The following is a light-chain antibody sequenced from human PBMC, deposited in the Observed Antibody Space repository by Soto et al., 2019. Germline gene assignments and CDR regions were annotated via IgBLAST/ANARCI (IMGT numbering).Light chain of an antibody. CDR3: TSSGGSNNVV. J-gene: IGLJ2*01. CDR1: SSDVGGYNY. Sequence: QSALTQPPSVSGSPGQSVTISCTGTSSDVGGYNYVSWYQHHPGKAPKLMIYEVSQRPSGVPDRFSGSKSGNTASLTVSGLQAEEAADYYCTSSGGSNNVVFGGGTKVTVL. CDR2: EVS. V-gene: IGLV2-8*01.